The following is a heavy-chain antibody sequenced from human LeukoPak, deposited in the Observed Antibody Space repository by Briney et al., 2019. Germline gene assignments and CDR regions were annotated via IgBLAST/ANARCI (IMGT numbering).Heavy chain of an antibody. V-gene: IGHV5-51*01. Sequence: GHSLKISGKGSGYRFTSYWIGWVRQMPGKGLECMGIIYPGDSDTRYSPPFQGQVTISADKSISTAYLQWSSLKASDTAMYYCARLYVPAAIVASYYYYGMDVWGQGTTVTVSS. CDR1: GYRFTSYW. D-gene: IGHD2-2*02. CDR3: ARLYVPAAIVASYYYYGMDV. CDR2: IYPGDSDT. J-gene: IGHJ6*02.